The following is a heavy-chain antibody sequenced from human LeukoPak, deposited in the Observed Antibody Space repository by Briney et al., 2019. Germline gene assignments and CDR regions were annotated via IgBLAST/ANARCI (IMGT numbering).Heavy chain of an antibody. D-gene: IGHD4-23*01. CDR2: ISAYNGNT. CDR3: ARGGRTVVTQGGWFDP. Sequence: ASVKVSCKASGYTFTSYGISWVRQAPGQGLEWMGWISAYNGNTNYAQKLQGRVTMTTDTSTSTAYMELRSLRSDDTAVYYCARGGRTVVTQGGWFDPWGQGTLVTVSS. CDR1: GYTFTSYG. V-gene: IGHV1-18*01. J-gene: IGHJ5*02.